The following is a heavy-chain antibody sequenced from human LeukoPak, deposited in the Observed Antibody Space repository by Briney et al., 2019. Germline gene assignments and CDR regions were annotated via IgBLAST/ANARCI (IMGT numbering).Heavy chain of an antibody. J-gene: IGHJ4*02. Sequence: SEALSLTCTVSGGSISSYYWSWIRQPPGKGLEWIGYIYYSGSTNYNPSLKSRVTISVDTSKNQFSLKQSSVTAADTAVYYCARSIAARLTRVVVAATLYDYWGQGTLVTVSS. D-gene: IGHD2-15*01. CDR3: ARSIAARLTRVVVAATLYDY. V-gene: IGHV4-59*01. CDR1: GGSISSYY. CDR2: IYYSGST.